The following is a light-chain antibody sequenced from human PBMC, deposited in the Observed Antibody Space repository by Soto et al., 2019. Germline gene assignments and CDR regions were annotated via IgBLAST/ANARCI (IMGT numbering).Light chain of an antibody. V-gene: IGKV1-9*01. J-gene: IGKJ1*01. Sequence: IQLTQSPSSLSASVADRVTITCRASQGISNYLAWYQQKPGKAPNLLIYAASTLQIGVPSRFSGSGSGTDFTLTISSLEPEDLAVYYCHQRSNWPPTFGQGTKVEIK. CDR2: AAS. CDR1: QGISNY. CDR3: HQRSNWPPT.